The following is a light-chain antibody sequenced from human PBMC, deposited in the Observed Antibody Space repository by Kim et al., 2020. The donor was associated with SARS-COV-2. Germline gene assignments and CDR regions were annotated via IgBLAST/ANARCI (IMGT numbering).Light chain of an antibody. Sequence: QSALTQPASVSGSPGQSITISCTGTSSDVGGYNYVSWYQQHPGKAPKLMIYDVSKRPPGVSNRFSGSKSGNTASLTISELQAEDEADYYCSSYTSSSTLYVFGTGTKVTVL. CDR3: SSYTSSSTLYV. J-gene: IGLJ1*01. CDR2: DVS. V-gene: IGLV2-14*01. CDR1: SSDVGGYNY.